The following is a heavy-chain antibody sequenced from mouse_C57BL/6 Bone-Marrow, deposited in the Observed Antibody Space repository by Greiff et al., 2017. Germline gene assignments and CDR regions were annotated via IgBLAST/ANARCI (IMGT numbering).Heavy chain of an antibody. D-gene: IGHD2-3*01. CDR2: IDPENGDT. J-gene: IGHJ2*01. CDR3: TRDGYYGDY. Sequence: EVQLQQSGAELVRPGASVKLSCTASGFNIKDDYMHWVKQRPEQGLEWIGWIDPENGDTEYASKFQGKATITADTSSNTAYLQLSSLTSEDTAVYYCTRDGYYGDYWGQGTTLTVSS. V-gene: IGHV14-4*01. CDR1: GFNIKDDY.